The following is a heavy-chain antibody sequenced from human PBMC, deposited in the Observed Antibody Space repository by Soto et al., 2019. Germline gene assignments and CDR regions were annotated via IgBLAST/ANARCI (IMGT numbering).Heavy chain of an antibody. CDR1: GYSFTSYC. CDR3: ARHFLVYGSGSYYPDYYYYMDI. CDR2: IYPGDSDT. V-gene: IGHV5-51*01. D-gene: IGHD3-10*01. Sequence: PGESLNIPCKGSGYSFTSYCIGWVRQMPGKGLEWMGIIYPGDSDTRYSPSFQGQVTISADKSISTAYLQWSSLKASDTAMYYCARHFLVYGSGSYYPDYYYYMDIWGKGTTVTVSS. J-gene: IGHJ6*03.